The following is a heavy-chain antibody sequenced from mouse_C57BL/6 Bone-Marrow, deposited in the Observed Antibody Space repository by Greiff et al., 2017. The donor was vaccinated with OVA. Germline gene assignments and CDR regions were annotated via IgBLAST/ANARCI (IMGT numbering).Heavy chain of an antibody. J-gene: IGHJ1*03. V-gene: IGHV1-59*01. CDR2: IDPSDSYT. CDR1: GYTFTSYW. CDR3: AREGYFDV. Sequence: VQLQQPGAELVRPGTSVKLSCKASGYTFTSYWTHWVKQRPGQGLEWIGVIDPSDSYTNYNQKFKGKATLTVDTSSSTAYMQLSSLTSEDSAVYYCAREGYFDVWGTGTTVTVSS.